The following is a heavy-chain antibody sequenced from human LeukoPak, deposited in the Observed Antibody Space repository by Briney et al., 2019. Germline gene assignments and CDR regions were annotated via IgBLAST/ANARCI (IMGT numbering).Heavy chain of an antibody. V-gene: IGHV3-33*01. J-gene: IGHJ4*02. CDR3: ARGTDY. CDR2: IWSDGNNR. CDR1: GFTFRNYG. Sequence: GGSLRLSCAASGFTFRNYGTHWVRQAPGKGLEWVSFIWSDGNNRFYADSVKGRFTISRDNSKNTLYLQMNSLRAEDTAVYYCARGTDYWGQGTLVTVSS.